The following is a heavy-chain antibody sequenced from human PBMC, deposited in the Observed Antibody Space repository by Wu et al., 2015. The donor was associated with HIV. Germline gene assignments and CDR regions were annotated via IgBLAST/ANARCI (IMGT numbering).Heavy chain of an antibody. CDR2: IIPIFGTA. J-gene: IGHJ4*02. Sequence: QVQLVQSGAEVKKPGSSVKVSCKASGGTFSSYAISWVRQAPGQGLEWMGGIIPIFGTANYAQKFQGRVTITADESTGTAYMELSSLRSEDTAVYYCARSPRSHYYDSSGYYDYWGQGTLVTVSS. D-gene: IGHD3-22*01. CDR3: ARSPRSHYYDSSGYYDY. V-gene: IGHV1-69*12. CDR1: GGTFSSYA.